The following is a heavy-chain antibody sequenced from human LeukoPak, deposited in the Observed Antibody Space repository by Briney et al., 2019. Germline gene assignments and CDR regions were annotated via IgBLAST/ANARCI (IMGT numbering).Heavy chain of an antibody. CDR1: GFTFTSYS. CDR2: ISSRSSTI. Sequence: GGSLRLSCAASGFTFTSYSMNWVRQAPGKGLEWVSYISSRSSTIYYADSEKGRFTISRDSAKNSLYLQMNSLRAEDTAVYYCARGLHYYDSGGYYYPDGFDIWGQGTMVTVSS. V-gene: IGHV3-48*01. J-gene: IGHJ3*02. D-gene: IGHD3-22*01. CDR3: ARGLHYYDSGGYYYPDGFDI.